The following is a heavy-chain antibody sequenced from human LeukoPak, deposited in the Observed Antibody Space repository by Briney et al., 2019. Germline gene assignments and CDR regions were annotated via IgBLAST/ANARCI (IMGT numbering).Heavy chain of an antibody. J-gene: IGHJ4*02. Sequence: GGSLRLSCAASGFTFSSYAMSWVRQAPGKGLEWVSAISGSGGSTYYADSVKGRFTISRDNSKNTLYLQMNSLRAEDTAVYYCAEDPSILTGYYLDDYWGQGTLVTVSS. CDR2: ISGSGGST. V-gene: IGHV3-23*01. D-gene: IGHD3-9*01. CDR3: AEDPSILTGYYLDDY. CDR1: GFTFSSYA.